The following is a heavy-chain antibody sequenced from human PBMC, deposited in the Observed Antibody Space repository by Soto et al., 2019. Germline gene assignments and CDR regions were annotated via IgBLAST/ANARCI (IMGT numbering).Heavy chain of an antibody. CDR1: GYSFTNHW. Sequence: PGESLKISCKCSGYSFTNHWIAWVRQMPGKGLEWMGTVYPGDSDIRYSPSFQGQVTISADKSITTAYLQWSSLKASDTAMYYCARRTNAVAGADYYYGLDVWGQGTTVTV. D-gene: IGHD6-19*01. CDR3: ARRTNAVAGADYYYGLDV. CDR2: VYPGDSDI. V-gene: IGHV5-51*01. J-gene: IGHJ6*02.